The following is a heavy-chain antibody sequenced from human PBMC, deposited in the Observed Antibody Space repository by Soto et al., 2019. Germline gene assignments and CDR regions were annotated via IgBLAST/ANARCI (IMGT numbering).Heavy chain of an antibody. CDR3: ARDVRWDRGLDV. CDR1: GGSISSNY. CDR2: INTSGTT. J-gene: IGHJ6*02. Sequence: QVQLQESGPGLVKPSETLSLTCTVSGGSISSNYWSWIRQPAGKGLEWSGRINTSGTTNYNPSLKRRVSMSVDTSKNQFSLKVNSVTAADTAVYYCARDVRWDRGLDVWGQGTTVTVSS. V-gene: IGHV4-4*07. D-gene: IGHD1-26*01.